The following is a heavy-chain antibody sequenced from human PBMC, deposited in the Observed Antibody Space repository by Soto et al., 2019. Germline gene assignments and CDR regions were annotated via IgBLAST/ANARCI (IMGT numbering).Heavy chain of an antibody. D-gene: IGHD3-22*01. V-gene: IGHV1-8*01. CDR3: ARVTKPYYYDSSGYYLQSYYFDY. CDR1: GYTFTSYD. J-gene: IGHJ4*02. CDR2: MNPNSGNT. Sequence: ASVKVSCKXSGYTFTSYDINWVRQATGQGLEWMGWMNPNSGNTGYAQKFQGRVTMTRNTSISTAYMELSSLRSEDTAVYYCARVTKPYYYDSSGYYLQSYYFDYWGQGTLVTVSS.